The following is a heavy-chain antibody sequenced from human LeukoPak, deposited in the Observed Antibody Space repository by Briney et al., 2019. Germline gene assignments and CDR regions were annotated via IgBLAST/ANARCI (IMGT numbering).Heavy chain of an antibody. D-gene: IGHD2-21*01. Sequence: ASAKVSCKASGYTFTDYFMHWVRQAPGQGLEWMGWINPNSGGTNYAHKFQGRVTMTRDTSISTAYMELRSLRSDDTAVYYCARVIVGAGGKDMDVWGKGTTVTVSS. CDR1: GYTFTDYF. CDR2: INPNSGGT. J-gene: IGHJ6*03. CDR3: ARVIVGAGGKDMDV. V-gene: IGHV1-2*02.